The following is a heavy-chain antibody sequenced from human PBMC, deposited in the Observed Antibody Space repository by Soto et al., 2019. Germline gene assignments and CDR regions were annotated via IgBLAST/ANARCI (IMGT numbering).Heavy chain of an antibody. V-gene: IGHV4-34*01. CDR1: GGSFSGYY. Sequence: SETLSLTCAVYGGSFSGYYWTWIRQPPGTGLEWIGEINHSGSTNYNPSLKSRVTISVDTSKNQFSLKLTSVTAADTAVYYCARGGDIVVVPAAGDFDYWGQGTLVTVS. CDR2: INHSGST. J-gene: IGHJ4*02. D-gene: IGHD2-2*01. CDR3: ARGGDIVVVPAAGDFDY.